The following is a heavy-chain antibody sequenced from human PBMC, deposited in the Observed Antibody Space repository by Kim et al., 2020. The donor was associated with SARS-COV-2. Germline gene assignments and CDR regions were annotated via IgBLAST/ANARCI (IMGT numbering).Heavy chain of an antibody. V-gene: IGHV3-74*01. CDR3: SRQVNYGLDV. J-gene: IGHJ6*02. CDR2: VNSDGTT. Sequence: GGSLRLSCAASGFNFNNYWMHWVRQAPGKGLVWVSRVNSDGTTTYADSVKGRFTISRDNARNTLYLQMNSLRDEDTAVYYCSRQVNYGLDVWGQGTTVTV. CDR1: GFNFNNYW.